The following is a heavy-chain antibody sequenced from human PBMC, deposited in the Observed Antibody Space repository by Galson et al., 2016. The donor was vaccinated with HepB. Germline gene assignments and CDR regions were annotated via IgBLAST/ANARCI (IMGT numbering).Heavy chain of an antibody. D-gene: IGHD3-9*01. CDR2: MNPNSANT. CDR1: GYPFISFD. CDR3: ARGSYDVLTGYHYALEV. J-gene: IGHJ6*02. Sequence: SVKVSCKASGYPFISFDVYWVRQASGQGLEWMGWMNPNSANTGYAQRFQGRVTMTRNNSISTAYMELRSLRSDDTAIYYYARGSYDVLTGYHYALEVWGQGTTVIVSS. V-gene: IGHV1-8*01.